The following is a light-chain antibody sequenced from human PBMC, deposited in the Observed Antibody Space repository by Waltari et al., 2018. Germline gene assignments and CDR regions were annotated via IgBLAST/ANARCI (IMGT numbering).Light chain of an antibody. CDR1: QSVSSSY. J-gene: IGKJ1*01. V-gene: IGKV3-20*01. CDR3: QQYGSSPWT. Sequence: ELVLTQSPGTLSLSPGERATLPCRARQSVSSSYLAWYQQKPGQAPRLLIYGASSRATGIPDRFSGSGSGTDFTLTISRLEPEDFAVYYCQQYGSSPWTFGQGTKVEIK. CDR2: GAS.